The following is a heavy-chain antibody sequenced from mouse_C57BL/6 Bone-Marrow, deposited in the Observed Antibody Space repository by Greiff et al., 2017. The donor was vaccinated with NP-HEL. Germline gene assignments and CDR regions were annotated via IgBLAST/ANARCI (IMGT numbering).Heavy chain of an antibody. CDR1: GFTFTDYY. J-gene: IGHJ1*03. CDR2: IRNKANGYTT. V-gene: IGHV7-3*01. D-gene: IGHD4-1*02. CDR3: ASQLGRHWYFDV. Sequence: EVKVEESGGGLVQPGGSLSLSCAASGFTFTDYYMSWVRQPPGKALEWLGFIRNKANGYTTEYSASVKGRFTISRDNSQSILYLQMNALRAEDSATYYFASQLGRHWYFDVWGTGTTVTVSS.